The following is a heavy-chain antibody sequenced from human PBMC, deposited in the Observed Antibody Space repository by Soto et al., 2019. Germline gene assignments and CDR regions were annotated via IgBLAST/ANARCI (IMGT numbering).Heavy chain of an antibody. CDR3: ARDVGYSSSFSAFDI. J-gene: IGHJ3*02. D-gene: IGHD6-13*01. Sequence: PSETLSLTCTVSGGSISRYYWSWIRQPPGKGLEWIGYSYYSGTTNYNPSLKSRVTISVDTSKNQFSLKLSSVTAADTAVYYCARDVGYSSSFSAFDIWGQGTMVTVSS. CDR1: GGSISRYY. CDR2: SYYSGTT. V-gene: IGHV4-59*01.